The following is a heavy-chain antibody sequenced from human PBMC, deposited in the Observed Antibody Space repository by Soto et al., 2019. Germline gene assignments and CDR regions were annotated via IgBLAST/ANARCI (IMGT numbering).Heavy chain of an antibody. J-gene: IGHJ3*02. D-gene: IGHD3-9*01. CDR2: INQDGSEM. CDR3: ASLVLRYFDRPHYAFDI. Sequence: GGSLRLSCAASGFTLSSYWMSWVRQAPGKGLEWVANINQDGSEMYYVDSVKGRFTISRDDAKESLYLDMNSVRVEDTAVYYCASLVLRYFDRPHYAFDIWGQGTMVTVSS. CDR1: GFTLSSYW. V-gene: IGHV3-7*01.